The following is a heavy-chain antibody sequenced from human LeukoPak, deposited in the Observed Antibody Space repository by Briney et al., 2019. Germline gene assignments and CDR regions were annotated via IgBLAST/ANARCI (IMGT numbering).Heavy chain of an antibody. CDR3: ARGIRTPIVDY. V-gene: IGHV4-59*08. D-gene: IGHD1-14*01. J-gene: IGHJ4*02. CDR2: IYYSGGA. CDR1: GDSLSGYY. Sequence: PSETLSLTCTVSGDSLSGYYWGWIRQPPGKGLEWIGYIYYSGGANYNPSLTSRVTLSVDTSKNQFSLRLTSVTAADTAVYFCARGIRTPIVDYWGQGTLVTVSS.